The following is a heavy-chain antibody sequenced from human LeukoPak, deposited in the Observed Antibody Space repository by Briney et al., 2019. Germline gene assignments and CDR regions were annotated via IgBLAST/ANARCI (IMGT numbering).Heavy chain of an antibody. CDR1: GYTFTGYY. J-gene: IGHJ4*02. V-gene: IGHV1-2*02. CDR3: ARAHIGNDLFIDY. D-gene: IGHD2-21*01. Sequence: ASVKVSCKASGYTFTGYYMHWVRQPPGQGLEWMGWINPNSGATNYAQKFQGRVTMTRETSISTAYMDLSSLKSVDTTVYYCARAHIGNDLFIDYWGQGTLVTVSS. CDR2: INPNSGAT.